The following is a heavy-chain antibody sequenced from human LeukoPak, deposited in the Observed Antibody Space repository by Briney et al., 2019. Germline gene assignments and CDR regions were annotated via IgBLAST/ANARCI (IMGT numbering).Heavy chain of an antibody. V-gene: IGHV4-4*07. CDR3: ARDTYYYGSGSYYTPYYMDV. Sequence: SETLSLTCTVSGVSISSYYWSWIRQPAGKGLEWIGRIHTSGSTKYNPSLKSRVTMSVDTSKNQFSLKLSSVTAADTAVYYCARDTYYYGSGSYYTPYYMDVWGKGTTVTISS. D-gene: IGHD3-10*01. J-gene: IGHJ6*03. CDR2: IHTSGST. CDR1: GVSISSYY.